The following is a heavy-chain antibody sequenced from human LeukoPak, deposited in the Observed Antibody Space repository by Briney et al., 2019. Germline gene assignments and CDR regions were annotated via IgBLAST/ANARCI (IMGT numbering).Heavy chain of an antibody. CDR3: AKERGEQWLGGLDY. CDR1: GFTFSTYS. D-gene: IGHD6-19*01. CDR2: IRYDGSNK. Sequence: GGSLKLSCAASGFTFSTYSISWVRQAPGKGLEWVAFIRYDGSNKYYADSVKGRFTISRDNSKNTLYLQMNSLRAEDTAVYYCAKERGEQWLGGLDYWGQGTLVTVSS. V-gene: IGHV3-30*02. J-gene: IGHJ4*02.